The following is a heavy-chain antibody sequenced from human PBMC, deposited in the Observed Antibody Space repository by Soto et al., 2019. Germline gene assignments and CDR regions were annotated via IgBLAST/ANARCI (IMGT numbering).Heavy chain of an antibody. CDR3: TTDSYPTLRLVRFDY. D-gene: IGHD2-15*01. CDR2: SKSKIDGGTA. J-gene: IGHJ4*01. V-gene: IGHV3-15*07. Sequence: PGWSLRLSCAASGCTFTTALINWVRPASGEGLEWVGSSKSKIDGGTADFAARGRGRFAVSRDDSESVVFLQMNSLKAEDTAIYYCTTDSYPTLRLVRFDYWGLATLVTVSS. CDR1: GCTFTTAL.